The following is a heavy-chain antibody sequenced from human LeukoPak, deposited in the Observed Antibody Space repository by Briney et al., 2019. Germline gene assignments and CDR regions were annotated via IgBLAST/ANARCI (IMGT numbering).Heavy chain of an antibody. J-gene: IGHJ3*02. D-gene: IGHD2/OR15-2a*01. V-gene: IGHV4-34*01. CDR2: INHSGST. Sequence: PSETLSLTCTVYGGSFSSDYWSWIRQPPGKGLEWIGEINHSGSTKYNPSLKSRVTISVDTSKNQFSLKLTSVTAADTAVYYCARRRLSGDAFDIWGQGTMVAVSS. CDR1: GGSFSSDY. CDR3: ARRRLSGDAFDI.